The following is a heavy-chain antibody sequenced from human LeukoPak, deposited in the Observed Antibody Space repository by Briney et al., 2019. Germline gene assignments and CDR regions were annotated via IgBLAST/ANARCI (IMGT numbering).Heavy chain of an antibody. D-gene: IGHD6-13*01. CDR2: IGGSGGTSGDST. CDR1: GFTFSSYA. CDR3: AKHRSGIAASGSNY. V-gene: IGHV3-23*01. J-gene: IGHJ4*02. Sequence: GGSLRLSCAASGFTFSSYAMSWVRQAPGKGLEWVSVSVIGGSGGTSGDSTYYADSVKDRFTISRDDSNNTLYLQMNNLRVEDTAVYYCAKHRSGIAASGSNYWGQGTLVSVSS.